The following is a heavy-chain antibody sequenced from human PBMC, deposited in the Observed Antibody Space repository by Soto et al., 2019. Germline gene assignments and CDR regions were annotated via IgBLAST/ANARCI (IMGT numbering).Heavy chain of an antibody. CDR3: ARPKAGPATAGCDF. Sequence: SETLSLTCNVSGVSISSSNYYWAWIRQPPGRGLEWIGSVYNSGATYYNPSLRSRVSLSVDTSKNHFSLEVTSVTAADTAMYYCARPKAGPATAGCDFWGQGTLVTVSS. D-gene: IGHD6-13*01. V-gene: IGHV4-39*02. J-gene: IGHJ4*02. CDR2: VYNSGAT. CDR1: GVSISSSNYY.